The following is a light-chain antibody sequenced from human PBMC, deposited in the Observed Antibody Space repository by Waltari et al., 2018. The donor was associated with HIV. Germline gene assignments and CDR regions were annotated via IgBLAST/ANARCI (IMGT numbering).Light chain of an antibody. CDR2: KNK. J-gene: IGLJ2*01. CDR3: QSYDTSLSAWV. CDR1: SSNIGAGYD. V-gene: IGLV1-40*03. Sequence: QSVLTQPPSISGAPGQRITVSCSGTSSNIGAGYDVHWYQQLPGTAPNLLLYKNKTRPSGVPDRFSASKSDASASLAITGLQAADEGDYFCQSYDTSLSAWVFGGGTRLTVL.